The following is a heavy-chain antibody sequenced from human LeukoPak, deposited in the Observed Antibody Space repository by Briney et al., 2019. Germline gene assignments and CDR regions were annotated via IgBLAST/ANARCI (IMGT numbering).Heavy chain of an antibody. CDR2: IYANGST. CDR3: AREGYDFWSGYYGDSDYYYYYMDV. D-gene: IGHD3-3*01. J-gene: IGHJ6*03. CDR1: GGSISSGSCY. V-gene: IGHV4-61*02. Sequence: TSETLSLTCTVSGGSISSGSCYWSWIRQPAGKGLEWIGRIYANGSTNYNPSLKSRVTISVDTSKNQFSLKLSSVTAADTAVYYCAREGYDFWSGYYGDSDYYYYYMDVWGKGTTVTVSS.